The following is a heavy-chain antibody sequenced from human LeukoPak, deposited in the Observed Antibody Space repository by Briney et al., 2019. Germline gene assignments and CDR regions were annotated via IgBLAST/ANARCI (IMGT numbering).Heavy chain of an antibody. CDR3: ASSGAGEDYFDY. CDR2: INPSGGST. CDR1: GYTFTSYY. J-gene: IGHJ4*02. Sequence: ASVKVSCKASGYTFTSYYMHWVRQAPGQGLEWMGIINPSGGSTSYAQKFQGRVTMTRDTSTSTVYMELSSLRSEDTAVYYCASSGAGEDYFDYWGQGTLVTVSS. V-gene: IGHV1-46*01. D-gene: IGHD6-19*01.